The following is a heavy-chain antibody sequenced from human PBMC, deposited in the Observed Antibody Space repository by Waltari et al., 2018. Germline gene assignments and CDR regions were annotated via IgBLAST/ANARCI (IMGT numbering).Heavy chain of an antibody. V-gene: IGHV4-34*01. J-gene: IGHJ4*02. D-gene: IGHD6-6*01. CDR3: ARALGFSSSSGRIDS. CDR1: GGSFSGYY. CDR2: INHSGSA. Sequence: QVQLQQWGAGLLKPSETLSLTCAVYGGSFSGYYWSWIRRPPGKGVGWIGEINHSGSANYSPSLKSRVTISVDTSKNQFSLKLSSVTAADTAVYYCARALGFSSSSGRIDSWGQGTLVTVSS.